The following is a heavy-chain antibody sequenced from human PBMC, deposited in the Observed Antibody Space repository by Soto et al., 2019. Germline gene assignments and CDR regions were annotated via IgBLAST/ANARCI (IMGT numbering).Heavy chain of an antibody. Sequence: GGSLRLSCAASGFPFSSYGMHWVRQAPGKRLEWVANIKYDGSKKHYTDSVKGRFTISRDNAKNSLYLQMNSLRAEDTAVYYCASPPTNLDYGDDNWFDPWGQGTLVTVSS. CDR3: ASPPTNLDYGDDNWFDP. D-gene: IGHD4-17*01. J-gene: IGHJ5*02. CDR2: IKYDGSKK. CDR1: GFPFSSYG. V-gene: IGHV3-30*03.